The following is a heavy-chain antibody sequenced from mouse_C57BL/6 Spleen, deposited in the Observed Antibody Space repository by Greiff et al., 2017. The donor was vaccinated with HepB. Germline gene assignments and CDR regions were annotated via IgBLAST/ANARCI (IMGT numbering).Heavy chain of an antibody. Sequence: EVQRVESGGGLVQSGRSLRLSCATSGFTFSDFYMEWVRQAPGKGLEWIAASRNKANDYTTEYSASVKGRFIVSRDTSQSILYLQMNALRAEDTAIYYCARDAELGPFAYWGQGTLVTVSA. D-gene: IGHD4-1*01. J-gene: IGHJ3*01. CDR2: SRNKANDYTT. CDR3: ARDAELGPFAY. V-gene: IGHV7-1*01. CDR1: GFTFSDFY.